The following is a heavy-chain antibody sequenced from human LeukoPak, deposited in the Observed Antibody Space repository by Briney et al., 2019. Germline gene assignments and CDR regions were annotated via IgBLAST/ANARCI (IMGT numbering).Heavy chain of an antibody. V-gene: IGHV4-59*01. CDR3: ARGIFGVVIPHNWFDP. J-gene: IGHJ5*02. D-gene: IGHD3-3*01. CDR1: GGSISSYY. CDR2: IYYSGST. Sequence: PSETLSLTCTVSGGSISSYYWSWIRQPPGKGLEWIGYIYYSGSTNYNPSLKSRVTISVDTSKNQFSPKLSSVTAADTAVYYCARGIFGVVIPHNWFDPWGQGTLVTVSS.